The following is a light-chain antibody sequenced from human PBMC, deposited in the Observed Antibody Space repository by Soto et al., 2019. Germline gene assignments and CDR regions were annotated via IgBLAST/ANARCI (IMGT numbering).Light chain of an antibody. CDR2: GVS. CDR1: SSDVGTQNY. V-gene: IGLV2-14*01. Sequence: QSALTQPASVSGSPGQSITISCTGSSSDVGTQNYVSWYQQHPDKAPKLMIYGVSDRPSGVSNRFSGSKSGNMASLTISGVQAEDEADYYCLSYTSSYTVVFGGGTKLTVL. CDR3: LSYTSSYTVV. J-gene: IGLJ2*01.